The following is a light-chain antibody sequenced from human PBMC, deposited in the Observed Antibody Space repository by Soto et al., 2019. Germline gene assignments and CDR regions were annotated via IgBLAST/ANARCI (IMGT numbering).Light chain of an antibody. J-gene: IGLJ1*01. Sequence: QSALTQPPSASGSPGQSVTISCTGTSSDVGGYNFVSWYQQYPGKAPKLIIYEVTKRPSGVPDRFSGSKSGNTASLTVSGLQTDDEADYYCSSYGGSNNFVFGTWTKVTVL. CDR2: EVT. CDR3: SSYGGSNNFV. CDR1: SSDVGGYNF. V-gene: IGLV2-8*01.